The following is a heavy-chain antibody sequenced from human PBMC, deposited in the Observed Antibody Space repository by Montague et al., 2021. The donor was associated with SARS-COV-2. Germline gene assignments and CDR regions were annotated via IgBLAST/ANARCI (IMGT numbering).Heavy chain of an antibody. V-gene: IGHV4-39*07. CDR1: GGSISSSSYY. CDR2: IYYGGST. Sequence: SETLSLTCTVSGGSISSSSYYWGWIRQPPGKGLELIGSIYYGGSTYYNPSLKSRVSMSVDKSWNQFSLRLTSVTAADTAIYYCARKGSGRSDLAYWGQGTLVTVSS. CDR3: ARKGSGRSDLAY. D-gene: IGHD1-26*01. J-gene: IGHJ4*02.